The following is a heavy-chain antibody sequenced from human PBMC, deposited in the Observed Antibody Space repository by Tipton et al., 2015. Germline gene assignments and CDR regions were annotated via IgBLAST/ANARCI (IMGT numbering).Heavy chain of an antibody. CDR3: ARHSVAKKVLDY. V-gene: IGHV4-39*01. J-gene: IGHJ4*02. D-gene: IGHD6-19*01. CDR1: GDFISSDAFY. CDR2: IYYSGST. Sequence: TLSLTCNVSGDFISSDAFYWGWIRQPPGKGLEWIGSIYYSGSTYYNPSLKSRVIISVDTSKNQFSLKVSSVTAADTAVYYCARHSVAKKVLDYWGQGTLVTVSS.